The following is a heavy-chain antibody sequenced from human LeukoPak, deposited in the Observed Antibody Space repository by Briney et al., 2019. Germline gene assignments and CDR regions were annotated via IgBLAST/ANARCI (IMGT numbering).Heavy chain of an antibody. Sequence: PSETLSLTCTVSGGSISSSSYYWGWIRQPPGKGLEWIGRIYTSGSTNYNPSLKSRVTMSVDTSKNQFSLKLSSVTAADTAVYYCARVSSAGIWDYWGQGTLVTVSS. D-gene: IGHD6-19*01. V-gene: IGHV4-39*07. CDR1: GGSISSSSYY. J-gene: IGHJ4*02. CDR2: IYTSGST. CDR3: ARVSSAGIWDY.